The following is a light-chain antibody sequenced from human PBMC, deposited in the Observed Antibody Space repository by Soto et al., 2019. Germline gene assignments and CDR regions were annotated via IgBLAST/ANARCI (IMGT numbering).Light chain of an antibody. J-gene: IGLJ2*01. V-gene: IGLV2-8*01. Sequence: QSVLTQPPSASGSPGQSVTISCTGTSSDVGRYDFVSWYQQHKGRAPKLIIFHVGKRPSGVSDRVSGSKSGNTASLVVSGLQAADEADYYCTSYSGNNNLVFGGGTKVTVL. CDR1: SSDVGRYDF. CDR3: TSYSGNNNLV. CDR2: HVG.